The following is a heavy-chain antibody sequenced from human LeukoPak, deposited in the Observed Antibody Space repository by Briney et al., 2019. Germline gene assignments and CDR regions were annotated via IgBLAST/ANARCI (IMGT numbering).Heavy chain of an antibody. D-gene: IGHD2-2*02. CDR1: GFTFSSYA. J-gene: IGHJ6*03. Sequence: GGSLTLSCAPSGFTFSSYAMSWARQAPGKGREWVSAISCSGGSTYYADCVKGRFPISRDHSKNTLYLQMSSLRAEDTAVYYCAKDGLYCSSTSCYNYYYYMDVWGKGTTVTVSS. V-gene: IGHV3-23*01. CDR2: ISCSGGST. CDR3: AKDGLYCSSTSCYNYYYYMDV.